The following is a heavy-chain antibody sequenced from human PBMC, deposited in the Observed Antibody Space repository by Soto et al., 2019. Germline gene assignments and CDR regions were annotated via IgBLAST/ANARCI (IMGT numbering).Heavy chain of an antibody. Sequence: PGGSLRLSCAASGFSFSNHRMNWVRQAPGNGLEWVSHISRSSSTTYYAKSVKGRFTISRDNAKNSLYLQMNSLRDEDTAVYYCARFYDSSGYYPGDFDYWGQGPLVTVSS. J-gene: IGHJ4*02. CDR1: GFSFSNHR. CDR2: ISRSSSTT. V-gene: IGHV3-48*02. D-gene: IGHD3-22*01. CDR3: ARFYDSSGYYPGDFDY.